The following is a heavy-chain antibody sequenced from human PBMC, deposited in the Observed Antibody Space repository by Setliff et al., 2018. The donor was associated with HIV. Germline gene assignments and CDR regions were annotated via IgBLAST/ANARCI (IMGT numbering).Heavy chain of an antibody. CDR2: INHSGST. J-gene: IGHJ3*02. CDR3: ARVVVSGYDDALDI. Sequence: SETLSLTCAVYGGSFSGYYWSWIRQPPGKGLEWIGEINHSGSTNYNPSLKSRVTISVDTSKNQFSLKLSSVTAADTAVYYCARVVVSGYDDALDIWGQGTMVTVSS. D-gene: IGHD1-1*01. V-gene: IGHV4-34*01. CDR1: GGSFSGYY.